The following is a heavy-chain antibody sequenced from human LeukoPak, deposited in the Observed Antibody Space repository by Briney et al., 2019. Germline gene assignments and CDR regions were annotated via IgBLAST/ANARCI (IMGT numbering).Heavy chain of an antibody. J-gene: IGHJ3*02. CDR2: INPFNGGP. D-gene: IGHD3-22*01. Sequence: ASVNVSRKHSGYTLLRYYMHWLRQAAGQGVDWMGWINPFNGGPKYAQNSQGRGTITRDTSISTVYMEASRLGSVGNARYLLARGDSSGYYYAFDIWGQETMVSVSS. CDR3: ARGDSSGYYYAFDI. V-gene: IGHV1-2*02. CDR1: GYTLLRYY.